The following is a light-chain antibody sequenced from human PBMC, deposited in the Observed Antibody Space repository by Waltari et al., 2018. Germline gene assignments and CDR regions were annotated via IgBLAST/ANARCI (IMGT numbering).Light chain of an antibody. CDR2: WAS. CDR1: QSGLYSSNNQNY. J-gene: IGKJ2*01. V-gene: IGKV4-1*01. Sequence: DIVMTQSPDSLAVSLGERATIHCKSSQSGLYSSNNQNYLAWYQQKPGQPPKLLIYWASTRESGVPDRFSGSGSGTDFTLTISSLQAEDVAVYYCQQYYSTPPYTFGQGTKLEIK. CDR3: QQYYSTPPYT.